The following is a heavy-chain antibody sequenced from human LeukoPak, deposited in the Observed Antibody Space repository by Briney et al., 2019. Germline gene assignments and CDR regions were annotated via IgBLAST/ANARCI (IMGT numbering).Heavy chain of an antibody. V-gene: IGHV4-61*02. CDR2: IYTSGSS. CDR3: ARDLPDNYDFWSGYPRGAFDI. J-gene: IGHJ3*02. Sequence: SVTLALTCTVSGGSISSGSYYWSWIRQPAGKGLEWIGRIYTSGSSNYNPSLKSRVTISVDTSKNQFSLKLSSVTAADTAVYYCARDLPDNYDFWSGYPRGAFDIWGQGTMVTVSS. CDR1: GGSISSGSYY. D-gene: IGHD3-3*01.